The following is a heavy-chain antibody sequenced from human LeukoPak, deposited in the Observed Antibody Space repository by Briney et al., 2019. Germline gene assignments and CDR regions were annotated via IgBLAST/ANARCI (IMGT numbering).Heavy chain of an antibody. CDR3: AREGKAAGTSGWIDP. Sequence: GGSLRLSCAASGFTFSSYAMHWVRQAPGKGLEWVAVIWYGGSNKYHADSVKGRFTISRDNSKNTLYLEMNSLKVEDTAVYYCAREGKAAGTSGWIDPWGQGTLVTVSS. D-gene: IGHD6-13*01. CDR1: GFTFSSYA. J-gene: IGHJ5*02. CDR2: IWYGGSNK. V-gene: IGHV3-33*08.